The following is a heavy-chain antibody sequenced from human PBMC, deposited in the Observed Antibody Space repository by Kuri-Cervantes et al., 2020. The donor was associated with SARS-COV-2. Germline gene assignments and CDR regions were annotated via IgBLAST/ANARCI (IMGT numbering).Heavy chain of an antibody. J-gene: IGHJ6*02. Sequence: GESLKISCAAPGFIFNNFALSWVRQAPGKGLEWVSAISGSGGSTYYADSVKGRFTISRDNSKNTLYLQMNSLRAEDTAVYYCAKGSYSSPLDYYYGMDVWGQGTTVTVSS. V-gene: IGHV3-23*01. D-gene: IGHD6-13*01. CDR2: ISGSGGST. CDR3: AKGSYSSPLDYYYGMDV. CDR1: GFIFNNFA.